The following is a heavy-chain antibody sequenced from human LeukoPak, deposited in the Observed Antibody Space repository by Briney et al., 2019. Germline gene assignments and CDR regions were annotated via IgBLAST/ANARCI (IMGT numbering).Heavy chain of an antibody. CDR1: GYTLNELS. J-gene: IGHJ3*02. CDR2: IDPNSGGT. D-gene: IGHD3-22*01. V-gene: IGHV1-2*02. Sequence: ASVKVSCKVSGYTLNELSIHWVRQAPGKGLEWMGWIDPNSGGTNYAQKFQGRVTMTRDTSISTAYMELSRLRSDDTAVYYCARVFHYDSSGYWDWDAFDIWGQGTTVTVSS. CDR3: ARVFHYDSSGYWDWDAFDI.